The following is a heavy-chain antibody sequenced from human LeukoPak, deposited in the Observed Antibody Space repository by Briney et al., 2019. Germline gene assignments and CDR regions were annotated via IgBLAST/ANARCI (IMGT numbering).Heavy chain of an antibody. D-gene: IGHD4-17*01. J-gene: IGHJ3*02. V-gene: IGHV3-23*01. CDR2: INGNGAST. Sequence: SGGSLRLSCAASGITFSSYAMSWVRQAPGKGLEWVSAINGNGASTYYADSVKGRFTISRDTSKNTLYLQMNSPRAEDTAVYYCAKENPHDYGDYGPGGDDAFDIWGQATMVTVSS. CDR3: AKENPHDYGDYGPGGDDAFDI. CDR1: GITFSSYA.